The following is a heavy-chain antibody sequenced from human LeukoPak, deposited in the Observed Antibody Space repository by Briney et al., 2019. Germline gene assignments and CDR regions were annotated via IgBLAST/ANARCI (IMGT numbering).Heavy chain of an antibody. V-gene: IGHV3-21*01. J-gene: IGHJ6*02. D-gene: IGHD3-10*01. CDR1: GFAFSRYW. Sequence: GGSLRLSCEASGFAFSRYWMHWVRQVPGKGLEWVSSISSSSSYIYYADSVKGRFTISRDNAKNSLYLQMNSLRAEDTAVYYCARVVVRGVINYGMDVWGQGTTVTVSS. CDR2: ISSSSSYI. CDR3: ARVVVRGVINYGMDV.